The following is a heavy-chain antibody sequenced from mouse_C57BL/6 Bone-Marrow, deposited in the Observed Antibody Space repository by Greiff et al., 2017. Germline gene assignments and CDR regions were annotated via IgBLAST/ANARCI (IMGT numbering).Heavy chain of an antibody. D-gene: IGHD3-3*01. CDR1: GFTFRSYA. Sequence: DVHLVESGGGLVKPGGSLKLSCAASGFTFRSYAMSWVRQTPEKRLEWVATISDGGSYTYYPDNVKGRFTISRDNAKNNLYLQMSHLKSEDTAMYYCARARDGDFDYWGQGTTLTVSS. V-gene: IGHV5-4*01. J-gene: IGHJ2*01. CDR3: ARARDGDFDY. CDR2: ISDGGSYT.